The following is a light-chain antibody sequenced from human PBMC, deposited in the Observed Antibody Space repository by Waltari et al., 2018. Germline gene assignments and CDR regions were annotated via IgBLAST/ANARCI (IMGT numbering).Light chain of an antibody. Sequence: QSALTQPASVSGSPGQSFTISCTGTSSDGGASQHVSWYQQHPGKAPKLIIFDVSNLPSGVSNRFSGSKSGNTASLTISGLQAEDEADYYCSSYISSSTLELFGGGTSLTVL. CDR1: SSDGGASQH. V-gene: IGLV2-14*03. CDR2: DVS. CDR3: SSYISSSTLEL. J-gene: IGLJ2*01.